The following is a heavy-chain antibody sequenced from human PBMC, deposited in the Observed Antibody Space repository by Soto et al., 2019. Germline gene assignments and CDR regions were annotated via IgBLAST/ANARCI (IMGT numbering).Heavy chain of an antibody. D-gene: IGHD3-22*01. Sequence: QVQLVESGGGVVQPGRSLRLSCAASGFTFSSYAMHWVRQAPGKGLEWVAVISYDGSNKYYADSVKGRFTISRDNSKNTLYLHMNSLRAEDTAVYYCARGSSVIVVGPFDYWGQGTLVTVSS. CDR3: ARGSSVIVVGPFDY. CDR1: GFTFSSYA. CDR2: ISYDGSNK. V-gene: IGHV3-30-3*01. J-gene: IGHJ4*02.